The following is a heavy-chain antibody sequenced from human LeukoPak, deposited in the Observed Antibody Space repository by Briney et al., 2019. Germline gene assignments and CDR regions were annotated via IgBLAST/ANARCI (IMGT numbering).Heavy chain of an antibody. J-gene: IGHJ4*02. CDR1: GGTFISYT. Sequence: ASVKVSCKASGGTFISYTISWVRQAPGQGREWMGRIIPILGIANYAQKFQGRVTITADKSTSTAYMELSSLRSEDTAVYYCAASTYYYDSSGYYYVDYWGQGTLVTVSS. V-gene: IGHV1-69*02. CDR2: IIPILGIA. D-gene: IGHD3-22*01. CDR3: AASTYYYDSSGYYYVDY.